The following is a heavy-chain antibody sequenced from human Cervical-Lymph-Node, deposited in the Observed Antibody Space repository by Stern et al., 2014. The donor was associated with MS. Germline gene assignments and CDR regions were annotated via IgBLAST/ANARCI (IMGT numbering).Heavy chain of an antibody. CDR1: GFTFSSYG. Sequence: VQLVESGGGVVQPGRSLRLSCAASGFTFSSYGMHWVRQAPGKGLEWVAVIWYDGSNKYYADSVKGRFTISRDNSKNTLYLKMNSLRAEDTAVYYCARAYSGSYYEPFDYWGQGTLVTVSS. J-gene: IGHJ4*02. D-gene: IGHD1-26*01. V-gene: IGHV3-33*01. CDR3: ARAYSGSYYEPFDY. CDR2: IWYDGSNK.